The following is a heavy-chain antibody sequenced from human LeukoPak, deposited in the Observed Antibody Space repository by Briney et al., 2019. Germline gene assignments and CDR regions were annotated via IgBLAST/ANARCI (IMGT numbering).Heavy chain of an antibody. J-gene: IGHJ4*02. D-gene: IGHD4-17*01. CDR1: GGSISSSSYY. CDR2: IYYSGST. Sequence: SETLSLTCTVSGGSISSSSYYWGWIRQPPGKGLEWIGSIYYSGSTYYNPSLKSRVTISVDTSKNQFSLKLSSVTAADTAVYYCARSDYGDEYFDYGGQGPLVTVSS. CDR3: ARSDYGDEYFDY. V-gene: IGHV4-39*01.